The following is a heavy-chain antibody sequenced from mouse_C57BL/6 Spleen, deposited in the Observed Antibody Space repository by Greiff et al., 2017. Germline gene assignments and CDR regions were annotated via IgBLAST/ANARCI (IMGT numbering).Heavy chain of an antibody. D-gene: IGHD2-4*01. CDR3: ARSRGDDYDVRVFAY. V-gene: IGHV1-64*01. CDR1: GYTFTSYW. J-gene: IGHJ3*01. CDR2: IHPNSGST. Sequence: QVQLQQPGAELVKPGASVKLSCKASGYTFTSYWMHWVKQRPGQGLEWIGMIHPNSGSTNYNEKFKSKATLTVDKSSSTAYMQLSSLTSEDSAVYYCARSRGDDYDVRVFAYWGQGTLVTVSA.